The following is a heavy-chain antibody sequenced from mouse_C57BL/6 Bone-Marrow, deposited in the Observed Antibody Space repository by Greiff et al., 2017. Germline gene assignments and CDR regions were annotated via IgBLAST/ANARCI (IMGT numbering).Heavy chain of an antibody. J-gene: IGHJ4*01. CDR3: ARPGEGYPRYYAMDY. V-gene: IGHV14-2*01. D-gene: IGHD2-2*01. Sequence: EVQLVESGAELVKPGASVKLSCTASGFNINDYYMHWVKQRTEQGLEWIGRIDPEDGETKYAPKFQGKATITADTSSNTAYLQLSSLPSEDTAVYYCARPGEGYPRYYAMDYWGQGTSVTVSS. CDR2: IDPEDGET. CDR1: GFNINDYY.